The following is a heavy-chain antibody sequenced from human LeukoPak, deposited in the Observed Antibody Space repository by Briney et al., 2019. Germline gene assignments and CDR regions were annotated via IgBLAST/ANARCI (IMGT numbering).Heavy chain of an antibody. Sequence: SETLSLTCAVSGGSISSSNWWSWVRQPPGKGLEWIGEIYHSGSTNYNPSLKSRVTISVDTSKNQFSLRVSSVTSADTAVYYCARGNSGYDYAFDIWGQGTMVTVSS. V-gene: IGHV4-4*02. CDR2: IYHSGST. J-gene: IGHJ3*02. CDR1: GGSISSSNW. D-gene: IGHD5-12*01. CDR3: ARGNSGYDYAFDI.